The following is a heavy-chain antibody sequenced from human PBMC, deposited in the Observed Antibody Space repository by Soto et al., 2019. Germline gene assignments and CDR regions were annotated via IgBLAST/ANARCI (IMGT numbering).Heavy chain of an antibody. D-gene: IGHD4-17*01. CDR3: ARGRRTTVTIDY. CDR2: INHSGST. Sequence: SETLSLACAVHGGSFSGYYWSWFRQPPGKGLEWIGEINHSGSTNYNPSLKSRVTISVDTSKNQFSLKLSSVTAADTAVYYCARGRRTTVTIDYWGQGTLVTVS. J-gene: IGHJ4*02. CDR1: GGSFSGYY. V-gene: IGHV4-34*01.